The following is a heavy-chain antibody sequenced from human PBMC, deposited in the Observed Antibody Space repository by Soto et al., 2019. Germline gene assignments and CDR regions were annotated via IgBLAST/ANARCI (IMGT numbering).Heavy chain of an antibody. V-gene: IGHV3-13*05. CDR3: ARVTLLHYFDY. D-gene: IGHD1-26*01. J-gene: IGHJ4*02. Sequence: GSLRLSCEASGFTFRNYDMHWVRQGTGKGLEWVSGISAAGDPDYADSVEGRFTISRDNSKNTLYLQMNSLRAEDTAVYYCARVTLLHYFDYWGQGTLVTVSS. CDR2: ISAAGDP. CDR1: GFTFRNYD.